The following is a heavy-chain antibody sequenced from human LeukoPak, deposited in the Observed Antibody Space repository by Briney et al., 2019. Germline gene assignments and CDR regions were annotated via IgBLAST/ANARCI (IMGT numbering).Heavy chain of an antibody. V-gene: IGHV1-69*06. CDR2: IIPIFGTA. Sequence: SLKVSCKASGGTFSSYAISWVRQAPGQGLEWMGRIIPIFGTANYAQKFQGGVTITADKSTSTAYMELSSLRSEDTAVYYCAYHMRIDSSSWPFMDYWGQGTRVTVSS. D-gene: IGHD6-13*01. J-gene: IGHJ4*02. CDR3: AYHMRIDSSSWPFMDY. CDR1: GGTFSSYA.